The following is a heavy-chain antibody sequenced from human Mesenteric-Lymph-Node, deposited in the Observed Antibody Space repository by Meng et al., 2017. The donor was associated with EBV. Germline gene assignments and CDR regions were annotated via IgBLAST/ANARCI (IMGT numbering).Heavy chain of an antibody. CDR3: ARREATVTNWFDP. J-gene: IGHJ5*02. D-gene: IGHD4-17*01. CDR1: GGTFSSYA. V-gene: IGHV1-69*01. CDR2: IIPIFGTA. Sequence: VWWVQSGAEVKKPGSAGKFSCKASGGTFSSYAISWVRQAPGQGLEWMGGIIPIFGTANYAQKFKGRVTITADESTSTAYMELSSLRSEDTAVYYCARREATVTNWFDPWGQGTLVTVSS.